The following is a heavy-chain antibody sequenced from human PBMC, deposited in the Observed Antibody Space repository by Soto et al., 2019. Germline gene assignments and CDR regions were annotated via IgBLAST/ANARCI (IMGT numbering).Heavy chain of an antibody. J-gene: IGHJ5*02. CDR3: ARSQYYDILTGSNWFDP. D-gene: IGHD3-9*01. CDR2: IYYSGST. CDR1: GGSISSGGYY. Sequence: SETLSLTCTVSGGSISSGGYYWSWIRQRPGKGLEWIGYIYYSGSTYYNPSLKSRVTISVDTSKNQFSLKLSSVTAADTAAYYCARSQYYDILTGSNWFDPWGQGTLVTVSS. V-gene: IGHV4-31*03.